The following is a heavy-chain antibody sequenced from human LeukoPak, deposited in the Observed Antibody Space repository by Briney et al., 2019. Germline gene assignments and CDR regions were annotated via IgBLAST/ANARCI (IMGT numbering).Heavy chain of an antibody. CDR3: ARENDYGDYDLDY. CDR2: ISYDGSNK. CDR1: GFTFSSYA. J-gene: IGHJ4*02. Sequence: AGGSLRLSCAASGFTFSSYAMHWVRQAPGKGLEGVAVISYDGSNKYYADSVKGRFTISRDNSKNTLYLQMNSLRAEDTAVYYCARENDYGDYDLDYWGQGTLVTVSS. V-gene: IGHV3-30*04. D-gene: IGHD4-17*01.